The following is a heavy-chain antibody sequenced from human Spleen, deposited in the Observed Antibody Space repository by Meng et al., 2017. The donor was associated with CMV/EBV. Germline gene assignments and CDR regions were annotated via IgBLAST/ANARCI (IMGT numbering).Heavy chain of an antibody. V-gene: IGHV3-73*01. CDR2: IRSKANSYAT. D-gene: IGHD3-22*01. CDR1: FTVSGAA. CDR3: SRHDYDSSGYYYLDY. Sequence: FTVSGAAMHWVRQASGKGLEWVGRIRSKANSYATAYAASVKGRFTISRDDSKNTAYLQMNSLKTEDTAVYYCSRHDYDSSGYYYLDYWGQGTLVTVSS. J-gene: IGHJ4*02.